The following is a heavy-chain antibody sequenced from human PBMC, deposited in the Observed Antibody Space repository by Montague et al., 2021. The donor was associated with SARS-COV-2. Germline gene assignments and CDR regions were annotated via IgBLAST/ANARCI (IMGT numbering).Heavy chain of an antibody. CDR1: GFPFTSSA. J-gene: IGHJ4*02. D-gene: IGHD3-10*01. CDR2: IVVGSGNT. V-gene: IGHV1-58*02. CDR3: AARGFGESNGDLFDY. Sequence: LGKVFCKASGFPFTSSAMQWVRQARGQRLEWIGWIVVGSGNTNYAQKFQERVTITRDMSTSTAYMELSSLRSEDTAVYYCAARGFGESNGDLFDYWGQGTLVTVSS.